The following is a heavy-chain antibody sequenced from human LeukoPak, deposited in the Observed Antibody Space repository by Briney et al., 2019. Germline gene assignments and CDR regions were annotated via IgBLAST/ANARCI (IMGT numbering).Heavy chain of an antibody. CDR2: INTNTGNP. Sequence: GASVKVSCKASGGTFSSYSISWVRQAPGQGLEWMGWINTNTGNPTYAQGFTGRFVFSLDTSVSTAYLQISSLKAEDTAVYYCARDGINSSGYYNWFDPWGQGTLVTVSS. CDR1: GGTFSSYS. CDR3: ARDGINSSGYYNWFDP. J-gene: IGHJ5*02. V-gene: IGHV7-4-1*02. D-gene: IGHD3-22*01.